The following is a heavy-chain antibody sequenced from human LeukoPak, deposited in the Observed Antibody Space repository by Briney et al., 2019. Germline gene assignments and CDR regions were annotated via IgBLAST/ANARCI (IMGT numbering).Heavy chain of an antibody. D-gene: IGHD3-22*01. Sequence: SETLSLTCTVSGGSLSSSTYYWGWIRQPPGKGLEWIASIHNSGSISYNPSLKSRVTISLDTSKKQFSLKLSSVTAADTAVYYCARNLTMILAKGAFDIWGQGIMVTVSS. V-gene: IGHV4-39*07. CDR2: IHNSGSI. CDR3: ARNLTMILAKGAFDI. CDR1: GGSLSSSTYY. J-gene: IGHJ3*02.